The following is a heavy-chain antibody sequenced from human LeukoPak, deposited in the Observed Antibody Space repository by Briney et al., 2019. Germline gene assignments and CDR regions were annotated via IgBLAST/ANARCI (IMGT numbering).Heavy chain of an antibody. D-gene: IGHD6-13*01. Sequence: GGSLRLSCAASGFTFSSYWMSWVRQAPGKGLEWVANIKQDGSEKYYVDSVKGRFTISRDNAKNSLYLQMNSLRAEDTAVCYCARDPSSSWYGLSGFDYWGQGTLVTASS. CDR2: IKQDGSEK. V-gene: IGHV3-7*01. J-gene: IGHJ4*02. CDR3: ARDPSSSWYGLSGFDY. CDR1: GFTFSSYW.